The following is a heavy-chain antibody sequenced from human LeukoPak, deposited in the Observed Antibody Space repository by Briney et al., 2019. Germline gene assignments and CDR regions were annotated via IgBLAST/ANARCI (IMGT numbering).Heavy chain of an antibody. CDR2: IYPGDSDT. Sequence: GESLKISCKGSGYSFTSYWIGWVRQMPGKGLEWMGIIYPGDSDTRSSPSFQGQVTISADKSISTAYLQWSSLKASDTAMYYRARHLGGYYDSSGYLDYWGQGTLVTVSS. V-gene: IGHV5-51*01. CDR3: ARHLGGYYDSSGYLDY. CDR1: GYSFTSYW. J-gene: IGHJ4*02. D-gene: IGHD3-22*01.